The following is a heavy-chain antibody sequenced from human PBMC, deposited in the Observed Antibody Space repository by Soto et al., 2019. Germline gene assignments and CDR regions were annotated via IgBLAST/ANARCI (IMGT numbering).Heavy chain of an antibody. CDR1: GGSLSSDY. J-gene: IGHJ4*02. Sequence: SDTLSLTCTVSGGSLSSDYWTWIRQPPGERLEWIGYIYYNGNTNYSSSLKSRVTISIDTSKNQFSLKLNSVTAADTAVYFCARLAYSSGFTFDYWGRGTLVTVS. V-gene: IGHV4-59*01. CDR2: IYYNGNT. D-gene: IGHD5-18*01. CDR3: ARLAYSSGFTFDY.